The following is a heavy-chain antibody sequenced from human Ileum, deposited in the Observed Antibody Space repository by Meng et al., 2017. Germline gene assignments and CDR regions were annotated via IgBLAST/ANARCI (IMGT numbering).Heavy chain of an antibody. CDR3: AKDSAYYYDSSGYYSFFDY. V-gene: IGHV3-9*01. D-gene: IGHD3-22*01. J-gene: IGHJ4*02. Sequence: SLKISCAASGFTFDDYAMHWVRQAPGKGLEWVSGISWYSGSIGYADSVKGRFTISRDNAKNSLYLQMNRLRAEDTALYYCAKDSAYYYDSSGYYSFFDYWGQGTLVTVSS. CDR1: GFTFDDYA. CDR2: ISWYSGSI.